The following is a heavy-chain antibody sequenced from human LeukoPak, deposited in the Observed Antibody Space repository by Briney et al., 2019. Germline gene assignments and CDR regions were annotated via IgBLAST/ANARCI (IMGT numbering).Heavy chain of an antibody. Sequence: PGGSLRLSCAASGFTFSSYAMNWVRQAPGKGLEWVSSLSRTSRTPTYGYYADSVKGRFTISRDNGKNELYLQMNSLRVEDTAVYYCTRPSADDYGSNDYWGQGTLVTVSS. CDR2: LSRTSRTPTYG. V-gene: IGHV3-21*06. CDR3: TRPSADDYGSNDY. CDR1: GFTFSSYA. J-gene: IGHJ4*02. D-gene: IGHD4-17*01.